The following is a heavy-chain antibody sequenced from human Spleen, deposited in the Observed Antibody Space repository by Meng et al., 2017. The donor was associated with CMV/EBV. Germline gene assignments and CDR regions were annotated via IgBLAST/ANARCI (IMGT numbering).Heavy chain of an antibody. CDR3: RGSSSMTLYYFDY. CDR1: GFPFNSYN. J-gene: IGHJ4*02. V-gene: IGHV3-48*04. D-gene: IGHD6-6*01. CDR2: ISSRGTTI. Sequence: GGSLRLSCAASGFPFNSYNMNWVRQAPGKGLEWVSYISSRGTTIYYADSVKGRFTISRDNASNSLYLHMNHLRADDTAVYYCRGSSSMTLYYFDYWGQGTLVTVSS.